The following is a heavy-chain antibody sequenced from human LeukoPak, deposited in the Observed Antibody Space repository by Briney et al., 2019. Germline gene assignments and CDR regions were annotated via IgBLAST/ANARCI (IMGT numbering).Heavy chain of an antibody. CDR1: GYSFTGYY. CDR2: ITPNSGGT. D-gene: IGHD1-1*01. CDR3: ARGLENFDY. J-gene: IGHJ4*02. Sequence: GASVTVSCTASGYSFTGYYMHWVRQAPGQGLEWMGRITPNSGGTKYAQKFQGRVTMTWDTSISTAYMELSRLRSDDTAVYYCARGLENFDYWGQGTLVTVSS. V-gene: IGHV1-2*06.